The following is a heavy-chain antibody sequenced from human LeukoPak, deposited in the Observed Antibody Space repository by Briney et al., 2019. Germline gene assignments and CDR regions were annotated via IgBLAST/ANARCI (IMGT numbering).Heavy chain of an antibody. V-gene: IGHV3-7*01. D-gene: IGHD3-22*01. CDR1: GFTFSSYW. J-gene: IGHJ4*02. CDR3: ARVGHYDSSGDYYHFDY. Sequence: GGSLRLSCAASGFTFSSYWMSWVRQAPGKGLEWVANIKQDGSEKYYVDSVKGRFTISRDNAKNSLYLQMNSLRAEDTAVYYCARVGHYDSSGDYYHFDYWGQGTLVTVSS. CDR2: IKQDGSEK.